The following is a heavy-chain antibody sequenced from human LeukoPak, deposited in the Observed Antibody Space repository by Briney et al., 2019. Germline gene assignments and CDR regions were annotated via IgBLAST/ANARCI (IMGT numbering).Heavy chain of an antibody. Sequence: ASVKVSCKASGYTFTSYYMHWVRQAPGQGLEWMGWINPNSGGTNYAQKFQGWVTMTRDTSISTAYMELSRLRSDDTAVYYCARGGYRTMVRGVITTLHFDYWGQGTLVTVSS. V-gene: IGHV1-2*04. CDR3: ARGGYRTMVRGVITTLHFDY. CDR2: INPNSGGT. CDR1: GYTFTSYY. J-gene: IGHJ4*02. D-gene: IGHD3-10*01.